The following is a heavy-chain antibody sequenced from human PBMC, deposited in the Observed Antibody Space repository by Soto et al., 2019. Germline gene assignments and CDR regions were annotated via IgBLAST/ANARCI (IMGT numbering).Heavy chain of an antibody. J-gene: IGHJ6*02. CDR3: ARAPAGGYGMDV. CDR2: IWYDGSNK. Sequence: VGSLRLSCAASGFTFSSYGMHWVRQAPGKGLEWVAVIWYDGSNKYYADSVKGRFTISRDNSKNTLYLQMNSLRAEDTAVYYCARAPAGGYGMDVWGQGTTVTVSS. CDR1: GFTFSSYG. D-gene: IGHD3-16*01. V-gene: IGHV3-33*01.